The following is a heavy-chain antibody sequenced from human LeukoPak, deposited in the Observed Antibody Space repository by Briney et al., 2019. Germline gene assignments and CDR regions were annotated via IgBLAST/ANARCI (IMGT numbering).Heavy chain of an antibody. Sequence: PGGSLRLSCAASGFTFSSYAMHWVRQAPGRGLEWVSYIGPSGTAIYYADSVKGRFTISRDNARNSLYLQMNSLRAEDTAVYYCAMSSRRLRPYDYWGQGTLVTVSS. D-gene: IGHD4-17*01. J-gene: IGHJ4*02. V-gene: IGHV3-48*01. CDR2: IGPSGTAI. CDR3: AMSSRRLRPYDY. CDR1: GFTFSSYA.